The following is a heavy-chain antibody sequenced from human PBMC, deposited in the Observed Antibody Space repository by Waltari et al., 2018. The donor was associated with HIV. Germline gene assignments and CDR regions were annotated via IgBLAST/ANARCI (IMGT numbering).Heavy chain of an antibody. CDR3: IGNIFDN. CDR1: GLAFSDYH. V-gene: IGHV3-72*01. CDR2: IRNKPSSYTT. Sequence: EVQLVESGGGLVQPGGSLRLSCAASGLAFSDYHMDWVRQAPGKGREWVGRIRNKPSSYTTEYAASVKGRFSISRDDSRNSLYLQMNSLKTVYYCTTSAIGNIFDNWGQGTLVTVSS. J-gene: IGHJ4*02. D-gene: IGHD3-10*01.